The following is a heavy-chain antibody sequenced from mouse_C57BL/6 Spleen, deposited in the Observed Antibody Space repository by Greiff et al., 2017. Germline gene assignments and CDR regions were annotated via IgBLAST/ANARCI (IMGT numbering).Heavy chain of an antibody. J-gene: IGHJ3*01. CDR3: ARCPIYYGYDGFAD. D-gene: IGHD2-2*01. CDR1: GFTFSDYY. Sequence: EVKLEESEGGLVQPGSSMKLSCTASGFTFSDYYMAWVRQVPEKGLEWVANINYDGSSTYYLDSLKSRFIISRDNAKNILYLQMSSLKSEDTATYYCARCPIYYGYDGFADWGQGTLVTVSA. CDR2: INYDGSST. V-gene: IGHV5-16*01.